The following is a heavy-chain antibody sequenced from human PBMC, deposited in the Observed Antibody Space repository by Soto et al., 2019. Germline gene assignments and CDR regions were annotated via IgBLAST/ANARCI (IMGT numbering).Heavy chain of an antibody. D-gene: IGHD3-3*01. V-gene: IGHV3-48*01. CDR1: GFRFSDYS. CDR2: ISSSSFTI. J-gene: IGHJ4*02. CDR3: ARDYNDFWSGHVAY. Sequence: GGSLRLSCAASGFRFSDYSMNWVRQAPGRGLEWVSYISSSSFTIHYADSVEGRFAISRDNAKNSLYLQMNSLRVEDTAVYYCARDYNDFWSGHVAYWGQGALVTVSS.